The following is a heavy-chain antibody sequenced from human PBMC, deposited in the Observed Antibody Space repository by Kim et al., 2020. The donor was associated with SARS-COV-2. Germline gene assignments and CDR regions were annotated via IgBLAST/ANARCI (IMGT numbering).Heavy chain of an antibody. CDR3: ASQPGRNYYDSSGSTERAFDI. CDR2: IYYSGST. V-gene: IGHV4-59*08. Sequence: SETLSLTCTVSGGSISSYYWSWIRQPPGKGLEWIGYIYYSGSTNYNPSLKSRVTISVDTSKNQFSLKLSSVTAADTAVYYCASQPGRNYYDSSGSTERAFDIWGQGTMVTVSS. J-gene: IGHJ3*02. CDR1: GGSISSYY. D-gene: IGHD3-22*01.